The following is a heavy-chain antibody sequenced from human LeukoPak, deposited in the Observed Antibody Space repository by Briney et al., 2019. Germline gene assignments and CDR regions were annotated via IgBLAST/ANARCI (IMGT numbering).Heavy chain of an antibody. CDR2: IIPIFGTT. CDR3: ARDQGDYVY. Sequence: EASVKVSCKASGGTFSSYAISWVRQAPGQGLEWMGGIIPIFGTTNYAQKFQGRVTITADESTSTAYMELSRLRSDDTAVYYCARDQGDYVYWGQGALVTVSS. J-gene: IGHJ4*02. CDR1: GGTFSSYA. D-gene: IGHD4-17*01. V-gene: IGHV1-69*13.